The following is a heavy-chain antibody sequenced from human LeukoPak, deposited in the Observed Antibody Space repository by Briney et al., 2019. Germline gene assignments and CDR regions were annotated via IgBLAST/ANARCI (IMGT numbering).Heavy chain of an antibody. J-gene: IGHJ5*02. CDR1: GYSISSGYY. Sequence: PSETLSLTCAVSGYSISSGYYWGWIRQPPGKGLEWIGSIYHSGSTYYNPPLKSRVTISVDTSKNQFSLKLSSVTAADTAVYYCARDPRVVVAAAQDNWFDPWGQGTLVTVSS. CDR2: IYHSGST. D-gene: IGHD2-15*01. CDR3: ARDPRVVVAAAQDNWFDP. V-gene: IGHV4-38-2*02.